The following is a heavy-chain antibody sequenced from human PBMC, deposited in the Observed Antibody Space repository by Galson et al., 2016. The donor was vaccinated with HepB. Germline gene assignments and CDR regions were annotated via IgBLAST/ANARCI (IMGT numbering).Heavy chain of an antibody. Sequence: SLRLSCAASGFNFRDFYMMWIRQAPEKRLEWVSYIGSSGSGMDYADSVRGRFTVSRDNGQNSLFLHMNNLRAEDTAIYYCARDLRSGYDSGIDHWGQGTLVTVSS. CDR2: IGSSGSGM. CDR1: GFNFRDFY. J-gene: IGHJ4*02. D-gene: IGHD5-12*01. CDR3: ARDLRSGYDSGIDH. V-gene: IGHV3-11*01.